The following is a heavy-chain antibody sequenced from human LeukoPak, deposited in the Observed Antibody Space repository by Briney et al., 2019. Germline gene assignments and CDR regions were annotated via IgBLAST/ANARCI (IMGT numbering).Heavy chain of an antibody. CDR2: IKPDGSEK. CDR3: ARGQSWAFDF. J-gene: IGHJ4*02. Sequence: GGSLRLSCAAYGFTFSTYWMSWVRQAPGKGLQWVVNIKPDGSEKYYVDSVKGRFTISRDNAKNSVDLQMNSLRVEDTAVYYCARGQSWAFDFWGQGTLVTVSS. V-gene: IGHV3-7*05. D-gene: IGHD1-26*01. CDR1: GFTFSTYW.